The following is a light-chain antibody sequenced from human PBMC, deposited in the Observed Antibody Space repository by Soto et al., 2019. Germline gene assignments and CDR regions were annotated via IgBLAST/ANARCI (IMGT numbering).Light chain of an antibody. V-gene: IGKV1-33*01. Sequence: DIQMTQSPSSLSASVGDRVTITCQASQDISNYLNWYQQKPGKAPKLLIYDASNLETGVPSRFSGSGSGTDFTFTISSLQPEDIATYYCQQYDNLHPFGQGTRLE. CDR2: DAS. CDR1: QDISNY. CDR3: QQYDNLHP. J-gene: IGKJ5*01.